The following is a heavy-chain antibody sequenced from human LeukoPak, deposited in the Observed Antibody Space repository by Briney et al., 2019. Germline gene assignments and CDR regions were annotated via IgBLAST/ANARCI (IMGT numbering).Heavy chain of an antibody. CDR3: ARDRGWAGYSYGFYY. J-gene: IGHJ4*02. Sequence: ASVKVSCKASGGTFSSYAISWVRQAPGQGLEWMGGIIPIFGTANYAQKFQGRVTITADESTSTAYMELSSQRSEDTAVYYCARDRGWAGYSYGFYYWGQGTLVTVSS. CDR2: IIPIFGTA. V-gene: IGHV1-69*13. D-gene: IGHD5-18*01. CDR1: GGTFSSYA.